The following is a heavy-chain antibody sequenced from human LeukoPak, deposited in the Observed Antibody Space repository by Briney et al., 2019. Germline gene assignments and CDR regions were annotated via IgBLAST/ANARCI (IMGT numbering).Heavy chain of an antibody. D-gene: IGHD3-22*01. CDR1: GYTFTSYG. CDR3: ARDKVGPGPPSGYYYDSSGYYYDPFFDY. CDR2: ISAYNGNT. Sequence: ASVKVSCKASGYTFTSYGISWVRQAPGQGLERMGWISAYNGNTNYAQKLQGRVNITTDTSTSTAYMELRSLRSDDTAVYYCARDKVGPGPPSGYYYDSSGYYYDPFFDYWGQGTLVTVSS. V-gene: IGHV1-18*01. J-gene: IGHJ4*02.